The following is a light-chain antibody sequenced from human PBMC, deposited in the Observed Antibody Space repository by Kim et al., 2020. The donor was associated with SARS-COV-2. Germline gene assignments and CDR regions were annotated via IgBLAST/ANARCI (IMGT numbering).Light chain of an antibody. CDR1: QGISSY. Sequence: SASTGSRVTISWRASQGISSYLAWYQQKPGKAPKLLIYAASTLQSGVPSKFSGSGSGTDFTLTISCLQSEDFATYYCQQYYSYPRTFGQGTKLEI. V-gene: IGKV1-8*01. CDR2: AAS. CDR3: QQYYSYPRT. J-gene: IGKJ2*01.